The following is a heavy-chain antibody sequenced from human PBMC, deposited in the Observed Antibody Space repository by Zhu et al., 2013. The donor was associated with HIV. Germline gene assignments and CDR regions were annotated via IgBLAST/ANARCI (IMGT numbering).Heavy chain of an antibody. CDR3: ARDHNSGYYSYFDY. CDR1: GGTFSSYA. Sequence: QVQLWQSGAEVKKPGSSVKVSCKASGGTFSSYAISWVRQAPGQGLEWMGGIIPMFGTANYAQKFQGRVTITADESTSTAYMQLSSLRSEDTAVYYCARDHNSGYYSYFDYWGQGTLVTVSS. CDR2: IIPMFGTA. V-gene: IGHV1-69*01. J-gene: IGHJ4*02. D-gene: IGHD3-22*01.